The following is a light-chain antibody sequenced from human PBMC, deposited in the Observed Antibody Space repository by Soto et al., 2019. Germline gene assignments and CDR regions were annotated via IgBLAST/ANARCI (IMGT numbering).Light chain of an antibody. CDR2: GNS. Sequence: QSVLTQPPSVSGVPGQRVTISCTGSSSNIGAGYDVHWYQQLPGTAPKLLIYGNSNRPSGVPDRFSGSKSGTSASLAITGIQAEDEADYYCQSYDSSLSGWVFGGGTKLTVL. J-gene: IGLJ3*02. CDR3: QSYDSSLSGWV. CDR1: SSNIGAGYD. V-gene: IGLV1-40*01.